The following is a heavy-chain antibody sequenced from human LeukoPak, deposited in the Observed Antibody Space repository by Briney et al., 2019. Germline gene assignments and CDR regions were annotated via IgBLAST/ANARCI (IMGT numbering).Heavy chain of an antibody. J-gene: IGHJ4*02. CDR1: GFTFSSYA. V-gene: IGHV3-30*04. D-gene: IGHD3-10*01. CDR2: ISYDGSNK. Sequence: GRSLRLSCAASGFTFSSYAMHWVRQAPGKGMEWVAVISYDGSNKYYADSVKGRFTIARDNSKNTLYLQMNSLRAEDTAMYYCARDLRFGESTVFDYWGQGTLVTVSS. CDR3: ARDLRFGESTVFDY.